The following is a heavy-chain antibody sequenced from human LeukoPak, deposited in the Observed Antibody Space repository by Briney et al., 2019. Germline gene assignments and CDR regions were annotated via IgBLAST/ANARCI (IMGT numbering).Heavy chain of an antibody. Sequence: GGSLRPSCAASGFTFSTYWMYWVRQVPGKGLEWVSRIKTDGSFTAYADSVKGRFTISRDNAKNSLYLQMNSLRAEDTAVYYCARDQTTGGLWFGGFDYWGQGTLVTVSS. CDR3: ARDQTTGGLWFGGFDY. V-gene: IGHV3-74*01. CDR1: GFTFSTYW. D-gene: IGHD3-10*01. CDR2: IKTDGSFT. J-gene: IGHJ4*02.